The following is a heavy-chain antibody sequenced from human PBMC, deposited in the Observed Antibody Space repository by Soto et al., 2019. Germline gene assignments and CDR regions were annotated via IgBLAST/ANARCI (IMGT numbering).Heavy chain of an antibody. D-gene: IGHD2-2*01. CDR1: GGTFSSYT. Sequence: QVQLVQSGAEVKKPGSSVKVSCKASGGTFSSYTISWVRQAPGQGLEWMGRIIPILGIANYAQKFQGRVTITAEKSTSTAYMELSSLRSEDTAVYYCARVLIESEVVVPAASWFDPWGQGTLVTVSS. CDR2: IIPILGIA. CDR3: ARVLIESEVVVPAASWFDP. V-gene: IGHV1-69*02. J-gene: IGHJ5*02.